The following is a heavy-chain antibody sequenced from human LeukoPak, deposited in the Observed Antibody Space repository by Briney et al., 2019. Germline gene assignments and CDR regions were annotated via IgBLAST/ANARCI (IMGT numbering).Heavy chain of an antibody. CDR3: ARDRDYGSGSYSYYYYYGMDV. J-gene: IGHJ6*02. Sequence: GASVKVSCKVSGYTLTELSMHWVRQAPGKGLEWMGGFDPEDGETIYAQKFQGRVTMTEDTSTDTAYMELSSLRSEDTAVYYCARDRDYGSGSYSYYYYYGMDVWGQGTTVTVSS. CDR2: FDPEDGET. V-gene: IGHV1-24*01. CDR1: GYTLTELS. D-gene: IGHD3-10*01.